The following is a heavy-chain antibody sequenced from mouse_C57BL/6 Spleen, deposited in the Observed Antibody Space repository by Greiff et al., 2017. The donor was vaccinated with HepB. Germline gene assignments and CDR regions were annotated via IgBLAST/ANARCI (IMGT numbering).Heavy chain of an antibody. CDR1: GYAFSSYW. J-gene: IGHJ2*01. CDR2: IYPGDGDT. D-gene: IGHD6-1*01. V-gene: IGHV1-80*01. Sequence: QVQLQQSGAELVKPGASVKISCKASGYAFSSYWMNWVKQRPGKGLEWIGQIYPGDGDTNYNGKFKGKATLTADKSSSTAYMQLSSLTSEDSAVYFCARSADPYYFDYWGQGTTLTVSS. CDR3: ARSADPYYFDY.